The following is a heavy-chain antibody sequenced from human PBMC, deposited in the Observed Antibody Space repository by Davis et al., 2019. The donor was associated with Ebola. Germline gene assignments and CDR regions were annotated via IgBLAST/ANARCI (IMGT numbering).Heavy chain of an antibody. Sequence: LRLSCTVSGASICTGDHYWSWIRHLPGLGLEYIGYIYYRGYTYYNPSLKSRVIMSVDTSKNQFSLKLRSLTAADTAVYYCARGEAEAVFSYNWFDPWGQGTLVTVSS. D-gene: IGHD6-13*01. CDR1: GASICTGDHY. J-gene: IGHJ5*02. CDR3: ARGEAEAVFSYNWFDP. CDR2: IYYRGYT. V-gene: IGHV4-31*03.